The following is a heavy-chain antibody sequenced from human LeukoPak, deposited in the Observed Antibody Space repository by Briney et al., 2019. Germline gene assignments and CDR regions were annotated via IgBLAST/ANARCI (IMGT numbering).Heavy chain of an antibody. D-gene: IGHD3-3*01. V-gene: IGHV3-23*01. J-gene: IGHJ3*02. CDR2: ISGSGGST. Sequence: GGSLRLSCAASGFTFSSYAMSWVRQAPGKGLKWVSAISGSGGSTYYADSVKGRFTISRDNSKNTLYLQMNSLRAEDTAVYYCAKDDPITIFGVDAFDIWGQGTMVTVSS. CDR3: AKDDPITIFGVDAFDI. CDR1: GFTFSSYA.